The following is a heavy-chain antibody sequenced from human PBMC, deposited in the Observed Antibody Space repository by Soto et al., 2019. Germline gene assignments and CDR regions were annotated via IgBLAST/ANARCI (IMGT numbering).Heavy chain of an antibody. J-gene: IGHJ5*02. V-gene: IGHV5-51*01. Sequence: XXSLKISCKASGDSFTNYWIGWVRQMPGKGLEWMGVIYPRDSDTKYSPSFQGQVTISADKSTSTAYLQWSSLKASDTFIYFCATHPYYFDSSAFYTWGQGTLVTVSS. D-gene: IGHD3-22*01. CDR1: GDSFTNYW. CDR2: IYPRDSDT. CDR3: ATHPYYFDSSAFYT.